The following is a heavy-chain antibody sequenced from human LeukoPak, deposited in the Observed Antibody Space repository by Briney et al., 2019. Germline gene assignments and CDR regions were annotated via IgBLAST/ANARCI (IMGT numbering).Heavy chain of an antibody. CDR1: GGTFSSYA. J-gene: IGHJ6*02. D-gene: IGHD5-18*01. CDR3: ARDIARGGGVTYYYYGMDV. Sequence: ASVKVSCKASGGTFSSYAISWVRQAPGQGLEWTGRIIPILGIANYAQKFQGRVTITADKSTSTAYMELSSLRSEDTAVYYCARDIARGGGVTYYYYGMDVWGQGTTVTVSS. CDR2: IIPILGIA. V-gene: IGHV1-69*04.